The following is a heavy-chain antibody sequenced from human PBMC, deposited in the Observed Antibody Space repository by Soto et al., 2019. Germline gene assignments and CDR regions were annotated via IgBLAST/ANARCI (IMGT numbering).Heavy chain of an antibody. CDR1: GFTFSRYE. V-gene: IGHV3-48*03. CDR2: ISPSDSSA. Sequence: EEQLVESGGGLVHPGGSLRLSCSASGFTFSRYEMNWVRQGPGRGLEWISYISPSDSSAYYADSVKGRFTISRDNAKNTLILQMNSLRAEDTAVYYCARTIKNQLPTYYYAMDVWGQGTTVTVSS. CDR3: ARTIKNQLPTYYYAMDV. D-gene: IGHD1-1*01. J-gene: IGHJ6*02.